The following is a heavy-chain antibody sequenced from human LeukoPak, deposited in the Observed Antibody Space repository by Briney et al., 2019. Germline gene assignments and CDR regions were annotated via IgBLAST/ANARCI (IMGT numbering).Heavy chain of an antibody. CDR1: GGSISSGGYY. Sequence: SETLSLTCTVSGGSISSGGYYWSWIRQHPGKGLEWIGYIYYSGSTYYNPSLKGRVTISVDTSKNQFSLKLSSVTAADTAVYYCARAGPQWIQLWLDAFDIWGQGTMVTVSS. J-gene: IGHJ3*02. D-gene: IGHD5-18*01. CDR3: ARAGPQWIQLWLDAFDI. CDR2: IYYSGST. V-gene: IGHV4-31*03.